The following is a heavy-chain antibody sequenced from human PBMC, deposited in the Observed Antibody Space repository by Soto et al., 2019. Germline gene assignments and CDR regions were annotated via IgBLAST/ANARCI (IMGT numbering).Heavy chain of an antibody. Sequence: PSETLSLTCTVSGGSISGNYWTWIRQPPGKGLEWIGYIYYSGSTNYNPSLKSRVTISIDTSKNQFSLKLSSVTAADTAVYYCARLWTTVANDPWGQGTLVTVSS. D-gene: IGHD4-17*01. CDR3: ARLWTTVANDP. V-gene: IGHV4-59*08. J-gene: IGHJ5*02. CDR1: GGSISGNY. CDR2: IYYSGST.